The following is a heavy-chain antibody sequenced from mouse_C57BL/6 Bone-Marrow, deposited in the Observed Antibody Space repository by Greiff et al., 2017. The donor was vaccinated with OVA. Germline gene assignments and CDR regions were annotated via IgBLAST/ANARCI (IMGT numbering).Heavy chain of an antibody. J-gene: IGHJ4*01. D-gene: IGHD2-5*01. CDR2: INPNNGGT. CDR1: GYTFTDYY. Sequence: EVQLQQSGPELVKPGASVKISCKASGYTFTDYYMNWVKQSHGKSLEWIGDINPNNGGTSYNQKFKGKATLTVDKSSSTAYMELRSLTSEDSAVYYCARDYSNWGFAMDYWGQGTSVTVSS. V-gene: IGHV1-26*01. CDR3: ARDYSNWGFAMDY.